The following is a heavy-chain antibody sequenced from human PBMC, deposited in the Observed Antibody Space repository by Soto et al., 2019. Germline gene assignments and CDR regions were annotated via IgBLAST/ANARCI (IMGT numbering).Heavy chain of an antibody. V-gene: IGHV2-5*02. J-gene: IGHJ4*02. CDR3: AHKLRVANTAVFDF. CDR1: GLSLSTAGVG. D-gene: IGHD5-12*01. Sequence: SGPTLVNPTQTLTLPCTLSGLSLSTAGVGVGWIRQPPGKAPEWLALIFWDDDKRYRPSLRSRLTITKDTSKSQVVLTVTDMAPVDTGTYFCAHKLRVANTAVFDFWGPGTVVTVSS. CDR2: IFWDDDK.